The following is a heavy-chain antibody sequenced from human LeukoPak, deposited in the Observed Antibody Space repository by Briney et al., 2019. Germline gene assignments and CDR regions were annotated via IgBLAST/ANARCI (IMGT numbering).Heavy chain of an antibody. D-gene: IGHD3-22*01. Sequence: GASVKVSCKASGYTFTSYGISWVRQAPGQGLEWMGGIIPIFGTANYAQKFQGRVTITADESTSTAYMELSSLRSEDTAVYYCAGDGTYYYDSSGYLALYWGQGTLVTVSS. CDR3: AGDGTYYYDSSGYLALY. CDR1: GYTFTSYG. V-gene: IGHV1-69*13. CDR2: IIPIFGTA. J-gene: IGHJ4*02.